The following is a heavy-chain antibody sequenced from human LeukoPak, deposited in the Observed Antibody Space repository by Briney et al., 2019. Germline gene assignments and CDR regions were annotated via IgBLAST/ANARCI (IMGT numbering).Heavy chain of an antibody. Sequence: SETLSLTCTVSGGSISSYYWSWIQQPAGKGLEWIGRIYTSGSTNYNPSLKSRVTISVDKSKNQFSLKLSSVTAADTAVYYCARVYGSGSYYYYYYYYMDVWGKGTTVTVSS. D-gene: IGHD3-10*01. CDR1: GGSISSYY. CDR3: ARVYGSGSYYYYYYYYMDV. CDR2: IYTSGST. V-gene: IGHV4-4*07. J-gene: IGHJ6*03.